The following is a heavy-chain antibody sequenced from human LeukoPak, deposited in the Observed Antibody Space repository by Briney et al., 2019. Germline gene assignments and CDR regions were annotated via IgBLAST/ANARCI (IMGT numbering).Heavy chain of an antibody. CDR2: ISSSTNYI. Sequence: GGSLRLSCAASGFTFSTYNMTWVRQAPGKGLEWVSSISSSTNYIYYADSMKGRFTISRDNAKNSLYLQMNSLRAEDTAVYYCARELTYYYDSSGSKTHYYYGMDVWGQGTTVTVSS. CDR3: ARELTYYYDSSGSKTHYYYGMDV. V-gene: IGHV3-21*01. CDR1: GFTFSTYN. J-gene: IGHJ6*02. D-gene: IGHD3-22*01.